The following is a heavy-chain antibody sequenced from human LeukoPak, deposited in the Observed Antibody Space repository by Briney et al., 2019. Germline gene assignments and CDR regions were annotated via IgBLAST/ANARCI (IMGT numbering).Heavy chain of an antibody. CDR2: ISSSNSYI. Sequence: NPGGSLRLSCAVSGFIFSSYSMNWVRLAPGKGLEWVSSISSSNSYIYYSNSVKGRFTISRDNAKNSLYLQMSSLRADDTAVYYCARVEASGYDYGAFDYWGQGTLVTVSS. J-gene: IGHJ4*02. CDR1: GFIFSSYS. CDR3: ARVEASGYDYGAFDY. D-gene: IGHD5-12*01. V-gene: IGHV3-21*06.